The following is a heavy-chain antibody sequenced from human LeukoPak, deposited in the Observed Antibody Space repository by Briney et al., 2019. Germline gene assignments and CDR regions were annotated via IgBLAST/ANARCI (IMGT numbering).Heavy chain of an antibody. CDR2: ISASNGNT. J-gene: IGHJ4*02. V-gene: IGHV1-18*01. D-gene: IGHD2-15*01. Sequence: ASVKVSCTASAYTFTSYAISWVRQAPGQGLEWMGWISASNGNTNYAQKLHGRVTMTTDTSTNTVYMELRSLRFDDTAVYYCARGVDGDYFDYWGQGTLVTVSS. CDR1: AYTFTSYA. CDR3: ARGVDGDYFDY.